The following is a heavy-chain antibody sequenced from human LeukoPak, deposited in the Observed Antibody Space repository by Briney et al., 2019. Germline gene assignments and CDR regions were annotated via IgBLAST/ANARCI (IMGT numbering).Heavy chain of an antibody. CDR2: IYYSGST. D-gene: IGHD2-15*01. V-gene: IGHV4-59*01. CDR1: GGSISSYF. Sequence: SETLSLTCSVSGGSISSYFWSWIRQPLGKGPEWIGYIYYSGSTNYNPSLKSRVTISVDTSKNQFSLKLSSVTAADTAVYYCARVRCSGGSCYSPVYYYYGMDVWGQGTTVTVSS. J-gene: IGHJ6*02. CDR3: ARVRCSGGSCYSPVYYYYGMDV.